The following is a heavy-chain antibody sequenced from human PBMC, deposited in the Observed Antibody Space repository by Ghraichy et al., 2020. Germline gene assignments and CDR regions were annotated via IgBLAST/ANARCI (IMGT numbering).Heavy chain of an antibody. CDR3: ARELYYYDSGSYYPLDH. CDR1: GLSFRKYG. Sequence: GGSLRLSCAASGLSFRKYGVHWVRQAPGKGLEWVALISHDGNEHYYADSVKGRFSISRDNSKNTLDLQMHSLRPEDTAVYYCARELYYYDSGSYYPLDHWGQGTLVTVTS. D-gene: IGHD3-22*01. CDR2: ISHDGNEH. V-gene: IGHV3-30*03. J-gene: IGHJ4*02.